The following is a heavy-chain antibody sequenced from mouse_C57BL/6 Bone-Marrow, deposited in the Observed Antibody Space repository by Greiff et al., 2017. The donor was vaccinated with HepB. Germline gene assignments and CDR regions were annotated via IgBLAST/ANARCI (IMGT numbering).Heavy chain of an antibody. Sequence: QVHVKQSGAELAKPGASVKLSCKASGYTFTSYWMHWVKQRPGQGLEWIGYINPSSGYTKYNQKFKDKATLTADKSSSTAYMQLSSLTYEDSAVYYCARRYGNWYFDVWGTGTTVTVAS. V-gene: IGHV1-7*01. J-gene: IGHJ1*03. CDR1: GYTFTSYW. CDR3: ARRYGNWYFDV. CDR2: INPSSGYT. D-gene: IGHD2-1*01.